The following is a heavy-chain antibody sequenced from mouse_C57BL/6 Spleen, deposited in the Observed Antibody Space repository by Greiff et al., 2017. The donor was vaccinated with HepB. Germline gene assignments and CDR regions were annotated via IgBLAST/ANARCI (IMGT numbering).Heavy chain of an antibody. CDR3: ARWGYDVAY. Sequence: VQLQQSGPELVKPGASVKISCKASGYAFSSSWMNWVKQRPGKGLEWIGRIYPGDGDTNYNGKFKGKATLTADKSSSPADMQISSLTSEASAVYFCARWGYDVAYWGQGTLVTVSA. CDR1: GYAFSSSW. V-gene: IGHV1-82*01. D-gene: IGHD2-2*01. J-gene: IGHJ3*01. CDR2: IYPGDGDT.